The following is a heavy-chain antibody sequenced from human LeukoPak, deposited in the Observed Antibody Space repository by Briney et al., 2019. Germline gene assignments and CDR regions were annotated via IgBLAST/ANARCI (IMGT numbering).Heavy chain of an antibody. J-gene: IGHJ4*02. CDR3: AKSFGPVIAAAGTGAD. CDR2: ISGSGSST. D-gene: IGHD6-13*01. Sequence: GGSLRLSCAASGFTFRSYAMSWVRQAPGKGLEWVSVISGSGSSTDYADSVKGRFTISRDNSKNTLYLQMSSLRAEDTGVYYCAKSFGPVIAAAGTGADWGQGTLVTVSS. CDR1: GFTFRSYA. V-gene: IGHV3-23*01.